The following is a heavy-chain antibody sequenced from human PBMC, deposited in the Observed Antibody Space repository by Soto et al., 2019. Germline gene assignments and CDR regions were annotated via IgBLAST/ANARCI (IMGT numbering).Heavy chain of an antibody. V-gene: IGHV2-5*02. CDR1: GFSLSTSGVG. D-gene: IGHD3-10*01. J-gene: IGHJ5*02. CDR2: IYWDDDK. CDR3: AHIPNYYQYNWFDP. Sequence: PTLVNPTQTLTLTCTFSGFSLSTSGVGVAWIRQPPGKALECLALIYWDDDKRYSPSLKSRLTISKDTSKNQVVLTMTNMDPVDTATYYCAHIPNYYQYNWFDPWGQGTLVTVSS.